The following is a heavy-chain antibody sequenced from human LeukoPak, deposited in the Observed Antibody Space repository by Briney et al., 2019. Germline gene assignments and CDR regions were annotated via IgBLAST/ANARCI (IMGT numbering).Heavy chain of an antibody. V-gene: IGHV4-39*07. CDR2: IYYSGST. J-gene: IGHJ3*02. CDR3: ARDYYDSSGLRAFDI. D-gene: IGHD3-22*01. Sequence: PSETLSLTCTVSGGSISSSSYYWGWIRQPPGKGLEWIGSIYYSGSTYYNPSLKSRVTISVDTSKNQFSLKLSPVTAADTAVYYCARDYYDSSGLRAFDIWGQGTMVTVSS. CDR1: GGSISSSSYY.